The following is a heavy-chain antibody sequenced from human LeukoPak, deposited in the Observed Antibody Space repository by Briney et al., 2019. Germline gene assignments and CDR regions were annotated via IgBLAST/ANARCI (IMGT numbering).Heavy chain of an antibody. CDR1: GDTFSRNT. CDR3: ARTYYDFWSGYYGLDY. Sequence: ASVKVSCKASGDTFSRNTISWVRQAPGQGLEWMGWINPNSGGTNYAQKFQGGVTMTRDTSISTAYMELSRLRSGDTAVYYCARTYYDFWSGYYGLDYWGQGTLVTVSS. J-gene: IGHJ4*02. D-gene: IGHD3-3*01. CDR2: INPNSGGT. V-gene: IGHV1-2*02.